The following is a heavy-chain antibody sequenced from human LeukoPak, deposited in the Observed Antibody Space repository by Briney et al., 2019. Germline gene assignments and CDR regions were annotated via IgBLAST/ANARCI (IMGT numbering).Heavy chain of an antibody. V-gene: IGHV4-59*11. CDR2: MYYSGRN. CDR1: GGSISSHY. D-gene: IGHD5-12*01. CDR3: VRGPGDYNSTDY. Sequence: SETLSLTCSVSGGSISSHYWSWIRQPPGKGLEWIVYMYYSGRNNYSTSFKSRVTISADTSKNQLSLKVTSVTAADTAVYYCVRGPGDYNSTDYWGQGTLVTVSS. J-gene: IGHJ4*02.